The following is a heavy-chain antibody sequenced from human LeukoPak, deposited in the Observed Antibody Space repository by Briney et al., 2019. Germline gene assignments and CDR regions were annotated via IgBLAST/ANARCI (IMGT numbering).Heavy chain of an antibody. V-gene: IGHV1-46*01. CDR2: INPSGGST. Sequence: ASVKVSCKASGYTFTSYYMHWVRQAPGQGLEWMGIINPSGGSTSYAQKFQGRVTMTRDTSTSTAYMELRSLRSDDTAVYYCARTGYNSHDAFDIWGQGTMVTVSS. CDR3: ARTGYNSHDAFDI. J-gene: IGHJ3*02. D-gene: IGHD3-22*01. CDR1: GYTFTSYY.